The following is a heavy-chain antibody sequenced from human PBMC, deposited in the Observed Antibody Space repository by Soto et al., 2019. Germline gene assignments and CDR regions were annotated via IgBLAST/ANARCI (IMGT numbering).Heavy chain of an antibody. CDR1: GDSISSHDW. D-gene: IGHD3-3*01. V-gene: IGHV4-4*02. J-gene: IGHJ4*02. CDR2: IHHSGGT. CDR3: VRNGYYSLDY. Sequence: QVQLQESGPGLVKPSGTLSLTCAVSGDSISSHDWWSWVRQPPNKGLEWIAVIHHSGGTNYNPSLMSRSTISVDNSKNQFSLKLTSATAADTAVYYCVRNGYYSLDYWGQGTLVSVSS.